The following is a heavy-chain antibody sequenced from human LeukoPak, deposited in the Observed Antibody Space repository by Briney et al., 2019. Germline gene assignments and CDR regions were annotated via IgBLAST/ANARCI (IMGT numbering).Heavy chain of an antibody. CDR3: AKTPDYYDSSGYLFDY. CDR2: ISGSGGST. Sequence: PGGSLTLSCAASGFTFSSYAMSWVRQAPGKGLEWVSAISGSGGSTYYADSVKGRFTISRDNSKNTLYLQMNSLRAEDTAVYYCAKTPDYYDSSGYLFDYWGQGTLVTVSS. D-gene: IGHD3-22*01. J-gene: IGHJ4*02. V-gene: IGHV3-23*01. CDR1: GFTFSSYA.